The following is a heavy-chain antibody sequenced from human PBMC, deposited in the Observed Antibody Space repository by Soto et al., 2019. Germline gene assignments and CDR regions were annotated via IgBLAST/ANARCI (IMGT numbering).Heavy chain of an antibody. CDR1: GFTFSSYW. Sequence: EVQLVESGGGLVQPGGSLRLSCSASGFTFSSYWMHWVRQAPGKGLVWVSHINNDGSSTIYADSVRGRFTISRDNAKNTLYLEMNGLRAEDTAVYFCARDARYYYMDVWGKGTKGTVSS. CDR3: ARDARYYYMDV. D-gene: IGHD6-6*01. J-gene: IGHJ6*03. V-gene: IGHV3-74*01. CDR2: INNDGSST.